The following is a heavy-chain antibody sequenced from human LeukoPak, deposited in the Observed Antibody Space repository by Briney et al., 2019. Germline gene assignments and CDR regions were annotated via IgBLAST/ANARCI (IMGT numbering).Heavy chain of an antibody. V-gene: IGHV4-59*08. CDR2: IYYSGST. CDR3: ARSRDYYDQRDAFDI. Sequence: SETLSLTCTVSGGSISSYYWSWIRQPPGKGLEGIGYIYYSGSTNYNPSLKSRVTISVGTSKNQFSLKLSYVTAADTGVYYCARSRDYYDQRDAFDIWGQGTMVTVSS. J-gene: IGHJ3*02. CDR1: GGSISSYY. D-gene: IGHD3-22*01.